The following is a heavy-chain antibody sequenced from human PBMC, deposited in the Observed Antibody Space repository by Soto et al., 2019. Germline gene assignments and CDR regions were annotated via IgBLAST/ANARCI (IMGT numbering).Heavy chain of an antibody. CDR2: TYYRSKWYN. D-gene: IGHD5-12*01. CDR3: ARDLFYRGYSGYRTNDAFDI. V-gene: IGHV6-1*01. CDR1: GDSVSSNSAA. J-gene: IGHJ3*02. Sequence: PSQTLSLTCAISGDSVSSNSAAWNWIRQSPSRGLEWLGRTYYRSKWYNDYAVSVKSRITINPDTSKNQFSLQLNSVTPEDTAVYYCARDLFYRGYSGYRTNDAFDIWGQGTMVTVSS.